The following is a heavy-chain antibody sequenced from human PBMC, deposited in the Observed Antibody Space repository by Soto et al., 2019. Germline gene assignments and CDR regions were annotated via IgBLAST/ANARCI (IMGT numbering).Heavy chain of an antibody. CDR2: ISAYNGNT. J-gene: IGHJ6*03. CDR3: VRDLKFYDILTGYPYYYYYMDV. D-gene: IGHD3-9*01. Sequence: ASVKVSCKASGYTFTSYGISWVRQAPGQGLEWMGWISAYNGNTNYAQKLQGRVTMTTDTSTSTAYMEQRSLRSDDTAVYYCVRDLKFYDILTGYPYYYYYMDVWGKGTTVTVSS. V-gene: IGHV1-18*01. CDR1: GYTFTSYG.